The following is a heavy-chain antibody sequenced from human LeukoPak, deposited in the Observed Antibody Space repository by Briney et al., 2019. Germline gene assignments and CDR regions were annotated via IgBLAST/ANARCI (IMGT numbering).Heavy chain of an antibody. J-gene: IGHJ4*02. CDR2: ISSGSSYI. CDR3: AKAYSDYGAYYFDY. CDR1: GFTFSSYT. D-gene: IGHD4-11*01. Sequence: GGSLRLSCAASGFTFSSYTMNWVRQAPGKGLEWVSIISSGSSYIHYADSVKGRFTISRDNSKNTLYLQMNSLRPEDTAVYYCAKAYSDYGAYYFDYWGQGTLVTVSS. V-gene: IGHV3-21*01.